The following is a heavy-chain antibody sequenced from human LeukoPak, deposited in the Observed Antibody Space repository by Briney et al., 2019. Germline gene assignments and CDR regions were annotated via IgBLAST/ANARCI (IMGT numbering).Heavy chain of an antibody. CDR2: IYPSDSAT. J-gene: IGHJ4*02. D-gene: IGHD6-19*01. V-gene: IGHV5-51*01. Sequence: GESLKISCKGSGYSFTSYWIGWVRQMPGKGRECMGIIYPSDSATRYRPSFQGQVSISVDKSISTAYLQWSSLKASDTAMYYCARHVGSSGWYVWGQGTLVTVSP. CDR1: GYSFTSYW. CDR3: ARHVGSSGWYV.